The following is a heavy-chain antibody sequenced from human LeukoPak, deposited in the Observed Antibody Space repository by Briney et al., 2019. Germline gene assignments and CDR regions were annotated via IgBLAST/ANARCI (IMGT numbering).Heavy chain of an antibody. D-gene: IGHD3-10*01. V-gene: IGHV1-69*13. CDR2: IIPIFGTA. Sequence: SVKVSCKASGGTFSSYAISWVRQASGQGLEWMGGIIPIFGTANYAQKFQGRVTITADESTSTAYMELSSLRSEDTAVYYCARDRMVRGPRSGYYFDYWGQGTLVTVSS. J-gene: IGHJ4*02. CDR3: ARDRMVRGPRSGYYFDY. CDR1: GGTFSSYA.